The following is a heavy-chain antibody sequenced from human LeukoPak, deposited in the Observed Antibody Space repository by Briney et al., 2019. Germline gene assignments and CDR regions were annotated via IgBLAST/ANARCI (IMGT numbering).Heavy chain of an antibody. J-gene: IGHJ1*01. V-gene: IGHV4-38-2*02. CDR1: GYSISSGYY. CDR2: IHHSGST. Sequence: SETLSLTCIVSGYSISSGYYWGWIRQPPGKGLEWIGNIHHSGSTYYNPSLKSRVTISVDTSKNQLSLKLSSVTAADTAVYYCARVAAGIGFFQHWGQGTLVTISS. D-gene: IGHD6-13*01. CDR3: ARVAAGIGFFQH.